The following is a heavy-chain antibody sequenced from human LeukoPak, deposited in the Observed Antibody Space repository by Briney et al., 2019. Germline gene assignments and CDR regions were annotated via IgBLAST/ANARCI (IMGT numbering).Heavy chain of an antibody. CDR3: ARKLIAAAGNYYYYYGMDV. J-gene: IGHJ6*02. CDR2: IYYSGST. D-gene: IGHD6-13*01. V-gene: IGHV4-31*03. Sequence: SETLSLTCTVSGGSISSGGYYWSWIRQHPGKGLEWIGYIYYSGSTYYNPSLESRVTISVDTSKNQFSLKLSSVTAADTAVYYCARKLIAAAGNYYYYYGMDVWGQGTTVTVSS. CDR1: GGSISSGGYY.